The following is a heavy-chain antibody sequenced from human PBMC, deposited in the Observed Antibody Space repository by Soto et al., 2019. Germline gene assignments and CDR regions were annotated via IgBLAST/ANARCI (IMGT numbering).Heavy chain of an antibody. CDR2: IYYSWST. D-gene: IGHD4-17*01. CDR3: ARDYGDYGYFDY. J-gene: IGHJ4*02. CDR1: GGSISSGGYY. V-gene: IGHV4-31*03. Sequence: QVQLQESGPGLVKPSQTLSLTCTVSGGSISSGGYYWSWIRQHPGKGLEWIGYIYYSWSTYYNPSLKSRVTISVDTSKTQFSLKLSSVTAADTAVYYCARDYGDYGYFDYWGQGTLVTVSS.